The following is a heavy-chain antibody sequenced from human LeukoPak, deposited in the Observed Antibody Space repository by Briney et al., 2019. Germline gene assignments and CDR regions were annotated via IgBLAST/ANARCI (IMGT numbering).Heavy chain of an antibody. Sequence: GGSLRLSCAASGFTFTSYAMTWVRQAPGMGLEWVSSISDSGGSTYYAASVKGRFTISRDNSKNTLYVRLNSLGAEDTAIYYCARGLRDGYNYPFGYWGQGTLVTVSS. CDR1: GFTFTSYA. D-gene: IGHD5-24*01. J-gene: IGHJ4*02. CDR3: ARGLRDGYNYPFGY. V-gene: IGHV3-23*01. CDR2: ISDSGGST.